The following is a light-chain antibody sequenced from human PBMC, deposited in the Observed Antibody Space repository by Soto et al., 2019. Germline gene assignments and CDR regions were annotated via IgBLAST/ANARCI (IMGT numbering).Light chain of an antibody. J-gene: IGKJ4*01. CDR1: QSVSSN. CDR3: QQYNRWPPLT. CDR2: GAS. V-gene: IGKV3-15*01. Sequence: EVVMTQSPATLSVSPGEGVILSCRASQSVSSNVAWYQQRPGQAPRLLIYGASTRPTGVPVRFSARGSGTEFTLTISSLQSEDFAVYYCQQYNRWPPLTFGGGTKIEVK.